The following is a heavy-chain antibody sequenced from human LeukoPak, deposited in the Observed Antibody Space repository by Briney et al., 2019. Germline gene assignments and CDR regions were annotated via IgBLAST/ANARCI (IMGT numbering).Heavy chain of an antibody. CDR3: VRLGRDGYTYGAAY. CDR2: INWNGGST. V-gene: IGHV3-20*04. CDR1: GYIFDDYG. J-gene: IGHJ1*01. Sequence: RPGGSLRLSCAGSGYIFDDYGMRCVRQAPGRGLEWVAGINWNGGSTGYAASVKGRCTISRDNAKTALYLEMNSLRVEDTAFYYCVRLGRDGYTYGAAYWGQGALVTVSS. D-gene: IGHD5-24*01.